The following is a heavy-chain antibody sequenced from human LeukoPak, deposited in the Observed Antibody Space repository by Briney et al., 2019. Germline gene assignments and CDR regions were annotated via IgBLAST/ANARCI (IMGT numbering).Heavy chain of an antibody. Sequence: PSETLSLTCSVSDGSIGSSSYYWGWIRQPPGKGLEWIGSIYYSGSTYYNPSLKSRVTISVDTSKNQFSLKLSSVTAADTAVYYCARADITMIVVVIRDYYFDYWGQGTLVTVSS. CDR1: DGSIGSSSYY. V-gene: IGHV4-39*07. CDR2: IYYSGST. J-gene: IGHJ4*02. CDR3: ARADITMIVVVIRDYYFDY. D-gene: IGHD3-22*01.